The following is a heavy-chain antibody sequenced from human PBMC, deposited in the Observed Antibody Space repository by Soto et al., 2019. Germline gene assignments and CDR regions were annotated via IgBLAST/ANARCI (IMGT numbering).Heavy chain of an antibody. CDR2: IIPIFGTA. D-gene: IGHD3-10*01. CDR3: ARDLRGRDTYYYYGMDV. Sequence: QVQLVQSGAEVKKPGSSVKVSCKASGGTFSSYAISWVRQAPGQGLEWMGGIIPIFGTANYAQKFQGRVTITADESTSTAYMELSSLRSEDTAVYYSARDLRGRDTYYYYGMDVWGQGTTVTVSS. V-gene: IGHV1-69*01. CDR1: GGTFSSYA. J-gene: IGHJ6*02.